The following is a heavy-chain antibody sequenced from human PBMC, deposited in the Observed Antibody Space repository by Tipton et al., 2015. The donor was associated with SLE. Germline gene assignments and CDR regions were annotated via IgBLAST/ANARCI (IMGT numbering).Heavy chain of an antibody. J-gene: IGHJ4*02. Sequence: QSGAEVKKPGESLKISCKASGYIFTTYWIGWVRQVPGKGLEYMGITYPGDSDTTYSPSFQGQVTISTDQSINTAYLQWDSLKASDTAIYYCARLSRSWFYWGQGTLVTVSS. D-gene: IGHD2-15*01. CDR3: ARLSRSWFY. CDR2: TYPGDSDT. CDR1: GYIFTTYW. V-gene: IGHV5-51*03.